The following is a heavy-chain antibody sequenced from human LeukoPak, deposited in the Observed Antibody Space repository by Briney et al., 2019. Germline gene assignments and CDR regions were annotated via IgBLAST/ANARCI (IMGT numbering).Heavy chain of an antibody. D-gene: IGHD3-16*02. V-gene: IGHV3-23*01. CDR3: VKESPYALSRYFYMDV. CDR1: GFTFGAHA. Sequence: PGGSLRLSCAASGFTFGAHAMSWVRQAPGKGLEWVSAINHGGSATYYADSVKGRFSISRDNSKNTLYLQMNSLKVEDTALYYCVKESPYALSRYFYMDVWGQGTTVTVSS. J-gene: IGHJ6*03. CDR2: INHGGSAT.